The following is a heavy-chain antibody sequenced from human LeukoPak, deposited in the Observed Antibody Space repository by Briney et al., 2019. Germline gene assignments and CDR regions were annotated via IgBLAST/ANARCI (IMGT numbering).Heavy chain of an antibody. J-gene: IGHJ4*02. CDR1: GFTFTDYW. CDR2: INNDGSST. CDR3: AKSYYFDGSGFYPFDY. V-gene: IGHV3-74*01. Sequence: TGGSLRLSCAASGFTFTDYWMHWVRQAPGKGLVWVSRINNDGSSTYYADSVKGRFTISRDNSKNTLYLQMNTLRAEDTAVYHCAKSYYFDGSGFYPFDYWGQGTLVTVSS. D-gene: IGHD3-22*01.